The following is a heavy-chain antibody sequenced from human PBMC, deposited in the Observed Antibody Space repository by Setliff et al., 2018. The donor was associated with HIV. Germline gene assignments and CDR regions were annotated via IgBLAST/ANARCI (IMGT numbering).Heavy chain of an antibody. CDR2: IIPIFGTA. D-gene: IGHD4-17*01. V-gene: IGHV1-69*05. CDR3: ASGWGATVTLGYNWFDP. J-gene: IGHJ5*02. CDR1: GGTFSSYA. Sequence: ASVKVSCKASGGTFSSYAISWVRQAPGQGLEWMGGIIPIFGTANYAQKFQGRVTLTTDESTSTAYMELSSLRSEDPAVYYCASGWGATVTLGYNWFDPWGQGTLVTVSS.